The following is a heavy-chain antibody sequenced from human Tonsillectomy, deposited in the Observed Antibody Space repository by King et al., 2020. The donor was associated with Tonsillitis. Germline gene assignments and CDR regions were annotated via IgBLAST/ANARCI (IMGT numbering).Heavy chain of an antibody. CDR3: PALKSGADRGRLGGATDS. CDR2: IVVGSGNT. CDR1: GFTFTSAA. Sequence: QLVQSGPEVKKPGTSVKVSCKASGFTFTSAAMQWVRQTGGQRLEWIGWIVVGSGNTNYAQKFQERVTITRDMSTSTAYMELSSLSSEDTAVYYFPALKSGADRGRLGGATDSWGPGTLVTVSS. V-gene: IGHV1-58*02. J-gene: IGHJ4*02. D-gene: IGHD3-16*01.